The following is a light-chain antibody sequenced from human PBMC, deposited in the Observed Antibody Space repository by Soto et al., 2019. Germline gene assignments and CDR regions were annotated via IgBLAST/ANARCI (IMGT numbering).Light chain of an antibody. CDR2: AAS. V-gene: IGKV1-39*01. Sequence: DIQMTQSPSSLSSSVGDRFTITCRASQSISSYLNWYQQKPGKAPKLLIYAASSLQSGVPSRFSGSGSGTDFTLTISCLQSEDFATYYCQQYYSYSWTFGQGTKVDIK. CDR3: QQYYSYSWT. CDR1: QSISSY. J-gene: IGKJ1*01.